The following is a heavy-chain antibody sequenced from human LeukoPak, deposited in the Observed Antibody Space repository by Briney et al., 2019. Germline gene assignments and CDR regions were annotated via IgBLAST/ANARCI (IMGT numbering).Heavy chain of an antibody. V-gene: IGHV1-2*02. Sequence: ASVKVSCKASGYTFTGYYMHWVRQAPGQGLEWMGWINPNSGATNYAQTFQGRVTMTRDTSISTAYMELSSLRSEDTAVYYCAKSNGYGLIDIWGQGTMVTVSS. CDR2: INPNSGAT. D-gene: IGHD3-22*01. CDR1: GYTFTGYY. J-gene: IGHJ3*02. CDR3: AKSNGYGLIDI.